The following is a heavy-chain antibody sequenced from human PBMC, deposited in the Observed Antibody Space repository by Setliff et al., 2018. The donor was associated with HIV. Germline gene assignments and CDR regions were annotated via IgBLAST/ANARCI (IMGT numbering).Heavy chain of an antibody. CDR1: GGSISSYY. J-gene: IGHJ4*02. Sequence: PSETLSLTCTVSGGSISSYYWSWIRQPPGKGLEWIGYIYTSGSTNYNPSLKSRVTISVDTSKNQFSLNLSSLTAADTAVYYCARGTGYIGYDYSFDYWGQGTLVTVSS. D-gene: IGHD5-12*01. V-gene: IGHV4-4*09. CDR3: ARGTGYIGYDYSFDY. CDR2: IYTSGST.